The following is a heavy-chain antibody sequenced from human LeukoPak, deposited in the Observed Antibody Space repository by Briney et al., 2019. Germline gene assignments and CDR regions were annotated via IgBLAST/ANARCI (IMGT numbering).Heavy chain of an antibody. J-gene: IGHJ6*02. Sequence: RPGGSLRLSCAPSGFTFSSYGMHWVRQAPGKGRGWVAVISYDGSNKYYADSVKGRFTISRDKSKNTLYLQMNSLRAEDTAVYYCAKVTAAGQYYYYGMDVWGQGTTVTVSS. CDR1: GFTFSSYG. CDR2: ISYDGSNK. V-gene: IGHV3-30*18. D-gene: IGHD6-13*01. CDR3: AKVTAAGQYYYYGMDV.